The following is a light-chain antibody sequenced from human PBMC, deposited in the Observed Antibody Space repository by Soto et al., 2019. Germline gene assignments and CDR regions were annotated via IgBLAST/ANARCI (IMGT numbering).Light chain of an antibody. CDR3: LQTYNYPLT. J-gene: IGKJ4*01. CDR1: PDIRND. CDR2: GAS. V-gene: IGKV1-6*01. Sequence: AIQMTRSPSSLSASVGDSVTITCRASPDIRNDLGWFQQKPGKAPNLLIYGASSVHRGVPSRFSGSGSGSDFTLTISSLQSEDFATYYCLQTYNYPLTFGGGTKVDIK.